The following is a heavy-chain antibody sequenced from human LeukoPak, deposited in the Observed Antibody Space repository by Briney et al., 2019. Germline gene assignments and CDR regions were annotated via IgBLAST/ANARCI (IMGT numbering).Heavy chain of an antibody. CDR2: IIPIFGTA. CDR1: GGTFSSYA. V-gene: IGHV1-69*05. CDR3: ARGYYYDSSGYLSDY. D-gene: IGHD3-22*01. J-gene: IGHJ4*02. Sequence: ASVKVSCKASGGTFSSYAISWVRQAPGQGLEWMGGIIPIFGTANYAQKFQGRVTITTDESTSTAYMELSSLRSEDTAVYYCARGYYYDSSGYLSDYWGQGTLVTVSS.